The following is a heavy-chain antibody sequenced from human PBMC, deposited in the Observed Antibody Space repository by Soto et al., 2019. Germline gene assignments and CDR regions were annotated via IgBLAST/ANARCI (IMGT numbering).Heavy chain of an antibody. D-gene: IGHD6-19*01. CDR2: ISWDGTNK. Sequence: QVQLVESGGGVVQPGRSLRLSCAASGFMFSAYAMLWVRQAPGKGLEWVAGISWDGTNKYYADSVKGRFTISRDNSKNTLFLQMNSLRAEDTAVYYCARDPSPYASGWYVVDFGGHGTLVTVSS. CDR1: GFMFSAYA. CDR3: ARDPSPYASGWYVVDF. J-gene: IGHJ4*01. V-gene: IGHV3-30*04.